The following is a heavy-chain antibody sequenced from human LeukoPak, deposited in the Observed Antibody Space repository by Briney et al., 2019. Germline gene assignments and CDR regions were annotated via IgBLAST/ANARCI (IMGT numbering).Heavy chain of an antibody. CDR1: GGSISSYY. CDR2: IYTSGGT. Sequence: SETLSLTCTVSGGSISSYYWSWIRQPAGKGLEWIGRIYTSGGTNYNPSLKSRVTMSVDTSKNQFSLKLSSVTAADTAVYYCARERTYSGSPLGGFDYWGEGTLVTVSS. D-gene: IGHD1-26*01. J-gene: IGHJ4*02. V-gene: IGHV4-4*07. CDR3: ARERTYSGSPLGGFDY.